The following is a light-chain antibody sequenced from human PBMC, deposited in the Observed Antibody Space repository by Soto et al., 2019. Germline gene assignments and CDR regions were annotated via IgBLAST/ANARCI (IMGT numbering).Light chain of an antibody. Sequence: EIVLTQSPATLSLSPGDRATLSCRASQSVSSSYLAWYQQKPRQARRLFIYASSIRPTGIPDRFSGSGSGTDFTLTISRLEPEDFAVYYCQQYGLSPRTFGRGTKVDIK. CDR1: QSVSSSY. CDR2: ASS. J-gene: IGKJ1*01. CDR3: QQYGLSPRT. V-gene: IGKV3-20*01.